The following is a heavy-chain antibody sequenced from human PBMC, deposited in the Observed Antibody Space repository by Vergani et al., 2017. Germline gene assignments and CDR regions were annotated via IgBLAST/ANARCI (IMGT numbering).Heavy chain of an antibody. CDR3: ATPQTVTTGDMEV. Sequence: EVQLVQSGAEVKKPGATMKISCKVSGYTFTDHYMHWVKQAPGKGLEWMGLVDPEDGETIYAEKFKGRVTIAADTSTDTAHLELSSLRSEDTAVYYCATPQTVTTGDMEVWCGGTTVIVSS. CDR2: VDPEDGET. V-gene: IGHV1-69-2*01. D-gene: IGHD4-17*01. CDR1: GYTFTDHY. J-gene: IGHJ6*04.